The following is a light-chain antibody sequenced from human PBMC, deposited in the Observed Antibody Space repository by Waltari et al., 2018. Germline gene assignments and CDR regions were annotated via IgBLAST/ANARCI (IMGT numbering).Light chain of an antibody. V-gene: IGKV3-15*01. Sequence: EIVLPQSPATLSVSPVESATLSCRASQSVRTNLAWYQQKPGQAPRLLIHGASNRATGIPARFSGSGSGTEFTLTIRSLQSEDFALYHCQQYNHWPPEFTFGPGTKVDIK. CDR2: GAS. CDR1: QSVRTN. CDR3: QQYNHWPPEFT. J-gene: IGKJ3*01.